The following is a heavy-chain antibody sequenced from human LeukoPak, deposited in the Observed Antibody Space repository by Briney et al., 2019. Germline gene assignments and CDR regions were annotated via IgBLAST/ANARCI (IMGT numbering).Heavy chain of an antibody. J-gene: IGHJ5*02. CDR1: GGSISSSSYY. CDR2: IYHSGST. Sequence: SETLSLTCTVSGGSISSSSYYWGWIRQPPGKGLEWIGSIYHSGSTYYNPSLKSRVTISVDTSKNQFSLKLSSVTAADTAVYYCARVRTTVVTPTNWFDPWGQGTLVTVSS. D-gene: IGHD4-23*01. CDR3: ARVRTTVVTPTNWFDP. V-gene: IGHV4-39*07.